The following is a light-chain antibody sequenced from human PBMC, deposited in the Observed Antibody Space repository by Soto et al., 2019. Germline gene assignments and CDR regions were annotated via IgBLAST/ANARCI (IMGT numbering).Light chain of an antibody. CDR1: QSISSY. Sequence: DIQMTQSPSSLSASVGDRVTITCRASQSISSYLNWYQQKPGKAPKLLIYAASSLQSGVPSRFSGSGSGTDFTLTISSRQPEDVATYYCQQSYSTPHTFGGGTKVEIK. CDR3: QQSYSTPHT. V-gene: IGKV1-39*01. CDR2: AAS. J-gene: IGKJ4*01.